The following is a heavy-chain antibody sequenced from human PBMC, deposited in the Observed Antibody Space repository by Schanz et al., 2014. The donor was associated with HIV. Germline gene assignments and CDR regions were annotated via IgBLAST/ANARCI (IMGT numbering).Heavy chain of an antibody. Sequence: QVQLVQSGAEVKKPGASVRVSCEASGYTFTTYDINWVRQATGQGLEWMGWMNPNSGNTGYAQKFQGRVTMTRDTSISTAYMELYRLISDDAAVYYCARGEDWPGGASDHWGQGTLVIVS. D-gene: IGHD2-21*01. CDR1: GYTFTTYD. V-gene: IGHV1-8*01. CDR3: ARGEDWPGGASDH. J-gene: IGHJ5*02. CDR2: MNPNSGNT.